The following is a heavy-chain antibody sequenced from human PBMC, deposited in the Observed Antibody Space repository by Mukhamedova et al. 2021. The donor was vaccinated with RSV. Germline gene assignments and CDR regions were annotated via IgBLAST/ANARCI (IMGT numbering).Heavy chain of an antibody. CDR1: SYE. CDR2: ISSSGSTI. V-gene: IGHV3-48*03. Sequence: SYEMNWVRQAPGKGLEWVSYISSSGSTIYYADSVKGRFTISRDDSKNTAYLQMNSLKTEDTAVYYCAENGYFGQGTLVTVSS. J-gene: IGHJ4*02. D-gene: IGHD2-8*01. CDR3: AENGY.